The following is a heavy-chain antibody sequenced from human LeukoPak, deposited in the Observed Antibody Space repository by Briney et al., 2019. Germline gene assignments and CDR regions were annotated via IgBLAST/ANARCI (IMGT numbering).Heavy chain of an antibody. CDR1: GFTVSSNY. Sequence: GGSLRLSCAASGFTVSSNYMSWVRQAPGKGLEWVSVIYSGGSTYYADSVKGRFTISRDNSKNTLYLQMNSLRAEDTAVYYCARDPPNRYSSSWFLDYWGQGTLVTVSS. J-gene: IGHJ4*02. CDR2: IYSGGST. D-gene: IGHD6-13*01. V-gene: IGHV3-66*01. CDR3: ARDPPNRYSSSWFLDY.